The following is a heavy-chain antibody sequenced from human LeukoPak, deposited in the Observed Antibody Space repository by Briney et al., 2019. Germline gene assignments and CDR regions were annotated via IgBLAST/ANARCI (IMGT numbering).Heavy chain of an antibody. CDR3: ARHGEIYYGSGNYGWFDP. Sequence: SETLSLTCTVSGGSISSSSYYWGWIRQPPGKGLEWIGSIYYSGGTYYNPSLKSRVTISVDTSKNQFSLKLSSVTAADTALYYCARHGEIYYGSGNYGWFDPWGQGTLVTVSS. V-gene: IGHV4-39*01. D-gene: IGHD3-10*01. CDR1: GGSISSSSYY. CDR2: IYYSGGT. J-gene: IGHJ5*02.